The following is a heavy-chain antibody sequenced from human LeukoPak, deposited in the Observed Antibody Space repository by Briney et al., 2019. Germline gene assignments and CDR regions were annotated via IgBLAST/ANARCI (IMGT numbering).Heavy chain of an antibody. V-gene: IGHV4-30-2*01. Sequence: PSQTLSLTCAVSGGSISSGGYSWSWIRQPPGKGLEWIGYIYHSGSTYYNPSLKSRVTISLDTSKNQFSLRLTSVTAADTAVYYCAREVWDRVGATLYYFDYWGQGTLVTVSS. J-gene: IGHJ4*02. D-gene: IGHD1-26*01. CDR2: IYHSGST. CDR1: GGSISSGGYS. CDR3: AREVWDRVGATLYYFDY.